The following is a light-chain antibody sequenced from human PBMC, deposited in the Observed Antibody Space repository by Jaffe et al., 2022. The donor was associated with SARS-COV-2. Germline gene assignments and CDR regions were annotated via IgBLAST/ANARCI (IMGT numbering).Light chain of an antibody. V-gene: IGKV1-39*01. J-gene: IGKJ2*01. CDR3: QQSDTIPYT. CDR1: QRIGTN. CDR2: AAS. Sequence: DIQMTQSPSPLSASVGVRVTITCRASQRIGTNLHWYQQKPGKAPKLLIYAASTLQPGVSSRFSGSGSGTEFTLSVSSLQPEDSATYYCQQSDTIPYTFGQGTKLTI.